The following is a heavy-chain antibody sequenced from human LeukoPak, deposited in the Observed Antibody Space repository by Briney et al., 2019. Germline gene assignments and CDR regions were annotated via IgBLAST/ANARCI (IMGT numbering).Heavy chain of an antibody. CDR1: GGSISSGSYY. J-gene: IGHJ4*02. CDR2: IYTSGST. CDR3: GRGPITIFGVVVLYYFDY. Sequence: MPSETLSLTCTVSGGSISSGSYYWSWIRQPAGKGLECIGRIYTSGSTNYNPSLNSRVTISVDTSKNQFSLKLSSVTAADTAVYYCGRGPITIFGVVVLYYFDYWGQGTLVTVSS. D-gene: IGHD3-3*01. V-gene: IGHV4-61*02.